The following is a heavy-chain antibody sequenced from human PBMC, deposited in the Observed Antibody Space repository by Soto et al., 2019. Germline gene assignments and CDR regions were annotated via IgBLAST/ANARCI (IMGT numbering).Heavy chain of an antibody. V-gene: IGHV1-3*01. CDR2: INAGNGNT. CDR1: GYTFTSYA. CDR3: ARGSYYYDSSGYYTGAFDI. J-gene: IGHJ3*02. Sequence: ASVKVSCKASGYTFTSYAMHWVRQAPGQRLEWMGWINAGNGNTKYSQKFQGRVTITRDTSASTAYMELSSLRSEDTAVYYCARGSYYYDSSGYYTGAFDIWGQGTMVTGSS. D-gene: IGHD3-22*01.